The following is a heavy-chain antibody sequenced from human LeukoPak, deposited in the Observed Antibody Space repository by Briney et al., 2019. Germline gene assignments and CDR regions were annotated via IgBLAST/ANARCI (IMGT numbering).Heavy chain of an antibody. CDR2: MNPNSGNT. CDR3: ARGSSGSYSYWYFDL. CDR1: GYTFTSYD. V-gene: IGHV1-8*01. J-gene: IGHJ2*01. Sequence: GASVKVSCKASGYTFTSYDFNWVRQATGQGLEWMGWMNPNSGNTGYAQKFQGRVTMTRNTSISTAYMELSSLRSEDTAVYYCARGSSGSYSYWYFDLWDRGTLVTVSS. D-gene: IGHD1-26*01.